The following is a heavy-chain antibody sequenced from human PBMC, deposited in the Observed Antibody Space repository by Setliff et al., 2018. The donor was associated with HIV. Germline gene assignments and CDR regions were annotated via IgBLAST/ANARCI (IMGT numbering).Heavy chain of an antibody. Sequence: SETLSLTCAVSVYSISSGYYWDWIRQPPGKGLEWIGSIYHSGSTYYNPSLKSRVTISVDTSKNQFSLKLSSVTAADTAVYYCARRIIAAAGTWFDPWGQGTLVTVSS. CDR1: VYSISSGYY. D-gene: IGHD6-13*01. V-gene: IGHV4-38-2*01. J-gene: IGHJ5*02. CDR3: ARRIIAAAGTWFDP. CDR2: IYHSGST.